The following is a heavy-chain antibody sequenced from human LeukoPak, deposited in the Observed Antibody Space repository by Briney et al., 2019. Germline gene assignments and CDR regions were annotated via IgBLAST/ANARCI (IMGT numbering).Heavy chain of an antibody. J-gene: IGHJ6*03. D-gene: IGHD2/OR15-2a*01. Sequence: ASVKVSCKASGGTFSSYAISWVRQAPGQGLEWMGGIIPIFGTANYAQKFQGRVTITTDESTSTAYTELSSLRSEDTAVYYCARALSGDYYYYYMDVWGKGTTVTVSS. CDR1: GGTFSSYA. CDR3: ARALSGDYYYYYMDV. CDR2: IIPIFGTA. V-gene: IGHV1-69*05.